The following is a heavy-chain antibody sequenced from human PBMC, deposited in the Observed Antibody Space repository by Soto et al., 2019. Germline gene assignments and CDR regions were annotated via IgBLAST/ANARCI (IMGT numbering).Heavy chain of an antibody. V-gene: IGHV5-51*01. CDR2: IYPGDSDT. Sequence: PXESLKISFKGSVYSSTSYWIGWVRQMPGKGLEWMGIIYPGDSDTRYSPSFQGQVTISADKSISTAYLQWSSLKASDTAMYYCARHISEWQQLGGRFDPWGQGTLVTVSS. D-gene: IGHD6-13*01. J-gene: IGHJ5*02. CDR1: VYSSTSYW. CDR3: ARHISEWQQLGGRFDP.